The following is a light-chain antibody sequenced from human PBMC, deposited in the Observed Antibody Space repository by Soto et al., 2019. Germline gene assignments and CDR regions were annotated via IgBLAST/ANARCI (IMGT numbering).Light chain of an antibody. CDR1: QSVSSN. CDR2: GAS. CDR3: QQYNNWPLT. Sequence: IVMTQSPATLSVSPGERATLSCMASQSVSSNLAWYQQKPGQAPRLLIYGASSRATGIPVRFSGSGSGTEFTLTISSLQSEDFAVYYCQQYNNWPLTFGQGTRLEI. J-gene: IGKJ5*01. V-gene: IGKV3-15*01.